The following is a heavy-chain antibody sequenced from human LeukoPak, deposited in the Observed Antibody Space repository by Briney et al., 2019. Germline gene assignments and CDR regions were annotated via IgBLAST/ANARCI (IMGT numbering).Heavy chain of an antibody. Sequence: LGGSLRLSCAASGFTVSSNYMSWVRQAPGKGLEWVSFMSGSGGTTDYSDSVKGRFTISRDNSRNTLYLQMSSLRAEDTAVYYCAKELVIFSVAGTLDYWGQGTLVTVSS. V-gene: IGHV3-23*01. CDR2: MSGSGGTT. D-gene: IGHD6-19*01. CDR1: GFTVSSNY. J-gene: IGHJ4*02. CDR3: AKELVIFSVAGTLDY.